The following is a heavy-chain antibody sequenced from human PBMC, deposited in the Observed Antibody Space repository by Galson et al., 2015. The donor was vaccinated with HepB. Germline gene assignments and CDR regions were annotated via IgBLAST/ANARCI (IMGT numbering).Heavy chain of an antibody. Sequence: SLRLSCAASGFNIKNNYMSWFRQAPGRGLEFVPVIYTGGSTNYAQSVKGRFTVSRDDSKNTLFLQMNSLRAEDTAIYYCATSAIDGTGTYFQHWGQGTLVTVSS. D-gene: IGHD3-10*01. J-gene: IGHJ1*01. V-gene: IGHV3-53*01. CDR1: GFNIKNNY. CDR2: IYTGGST. CDR3: ATSAIDGTGTYFQH.